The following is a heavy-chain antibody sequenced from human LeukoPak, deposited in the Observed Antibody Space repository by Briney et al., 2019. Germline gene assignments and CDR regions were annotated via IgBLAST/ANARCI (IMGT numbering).Heavy chain of an antibody. Sequence: SETLSLTCTVSGGSISSYYWSWIRQPLGKALEWIGYIYSSGSTNYNPSLKSRVTISVDTSKNQFSLKLSSVTAADTAVYFCARHGSGSSTFGYWGQGTLVTVSS. V-gene: IGHV4-59*08. J-gene: IGHJ4*02. CDR3: ARHGSGSSTFGY. CDR1: GGSISSYY. CDR2: IYSSGST. D-gene: IGHD1-26*01.